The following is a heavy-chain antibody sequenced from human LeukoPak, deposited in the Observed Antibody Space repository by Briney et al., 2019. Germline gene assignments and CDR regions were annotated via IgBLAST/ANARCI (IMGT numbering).Heavy chain of an antibody. CDR1: GYTFTSYD. J-gene: IGHJ3*02. V-gene: IGHV1-8*01. D-gene: IGHD6-13*01. CDR3: AREEEGIAAAGTPTYDAFDI. Sequence: ASVKVSCKASGYTFTSYDINWVRQATGQGLEWMGWMNPNSGNTGYAQKFQGRVTMTRNTSISTAYMELSSLRSEDTAVYYCAREEEGIAAAGTPTYDAFDIWGQGTMVTVSS. CDR2: MNPNSGNT.